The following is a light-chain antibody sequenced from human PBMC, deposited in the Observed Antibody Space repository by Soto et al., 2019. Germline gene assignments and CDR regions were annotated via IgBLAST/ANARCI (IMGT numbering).Light chain of an antibody. Sequence: QSALTQSPSASASLGASVKLTCTLSSGHSTYAIAWHQQQPEKGPRDLMKLNRDGTHSKGDGIPNRFSGSGSGAERYLTISSLQAEDEADYYCQTWGTGIVIFGGGTKLTVL. V-gene: IGLV4-69*01. CDR2: LNRDGTH. CDR3: QTWGTGIVI. J-gene: IGLJ2*01. CDR1: SGHSTYA.